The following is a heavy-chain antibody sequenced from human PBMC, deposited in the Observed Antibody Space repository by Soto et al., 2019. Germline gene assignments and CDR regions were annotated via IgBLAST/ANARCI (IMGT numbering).Heavy chain of an antibody. V-gene: IGHV4-4*02. CDR3: ARDTDY. Sequence: XXTLSLPCTVSGGSISGYYWSWVRQPPGKGLEWIGEIYHSGSTNYNPSLKSRVTISVDKSKNQFSLKLSSVTAADTAVYYCARDTDYWGQGTLVTVSS. J-gene: IGHJ4*02. CDR1: GGSISGYY. CDR2: IYHSGST.